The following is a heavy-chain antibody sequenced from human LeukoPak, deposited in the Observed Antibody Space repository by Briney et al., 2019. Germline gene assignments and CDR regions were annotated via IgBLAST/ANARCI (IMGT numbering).Heavy chain of an antibody. CDR3: ARTWIQLWGDWFDP. V-gene: IGHV3-11*04. Sequence: PGGSLRLSCAASGFTFSDYYMSWIRQAPGKGPEWVSYISSSGSTIYYADSVKGRFTISRDNAKNSLYLQMNSLRAEDTAVYYCARTWIQLWGDWFDPWGQGTLVTVSS. D-gene: IGHD5-18*01. CDR2: ISSSGSTI. CDR1: GFTFSDYY. J-gene: IGHJ5*02.